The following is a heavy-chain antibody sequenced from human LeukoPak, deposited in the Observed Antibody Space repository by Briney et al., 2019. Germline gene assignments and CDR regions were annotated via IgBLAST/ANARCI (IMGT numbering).Heavy chain of an antibody. Sequence: SETLSLTCTVSGGSISSSSYYWSWIRQPPGKGLEWIGEINHSGSTNYNPSLKSRVTISVDTSKKQFSLQLRSVTAADTAVYYCARMSSSWALGDWGQGTLVTVSS. CDR2: INHSGST. V-gene: IGHV4-39*07. J-gene: IGHJ4*02. D-gene: IGHD6-6*01. CDR1: GGSISSSSYY. CDR3: ARMSSSWALGD.